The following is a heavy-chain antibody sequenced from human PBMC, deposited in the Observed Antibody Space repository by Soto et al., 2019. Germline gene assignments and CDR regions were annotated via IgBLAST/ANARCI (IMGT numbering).Heavy chain of an antibody. CDR1: GYTFTSYG. D-gene: IGHD2-15*01. V-gene: IGHV1-18*01. CDR2: ISAYNGNT. J-gene: IGHJ4*02. CDR3: ARGGRYCSGGSCYPQDFDY. Sequence: QVPLVQSGAEVKKPGASVKVSCKASGYTFTSYGISWVRQAPGQGLEWMGWISAYNGNTNYAQKLQGRVTMTTDTSTSTAYMELRRLRSDDTAVYYCARGGRYCSGGSCYPQDFDYWGQGTLVTVSS.